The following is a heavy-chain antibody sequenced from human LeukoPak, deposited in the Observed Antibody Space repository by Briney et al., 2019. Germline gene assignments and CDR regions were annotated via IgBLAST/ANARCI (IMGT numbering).Heavy chain of an antibody. V-gene: IGHV1-8*01. Sequence: ASVKVSCKASGYTFTSYDINWVRQATGQGLEWMGWMNPNSGNTGYAQKFQGRVTMTRNTSISTAYMELSSLRSEDTAVYYCARGRRIAAAGGTRGYYFDYWGRGTLATVSS. D-gene: IGHD6-13*01. CDR3: ARGRRIAAAGGTRGYYFDY. CDR1: GYTFTSYD. CDR2: MNPNSGNT. J-gene: IGHJ4*02.